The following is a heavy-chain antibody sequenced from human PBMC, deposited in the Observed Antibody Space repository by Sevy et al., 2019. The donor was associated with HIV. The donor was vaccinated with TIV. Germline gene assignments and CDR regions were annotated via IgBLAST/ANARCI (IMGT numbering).Heavy chain of an antibody. CDR1: GLSFTSAW. D-gene: IGHD1-26*01. J-gene: IGHJ3*02. V-gene: IGHV3-53*01. Sequence: GGSLRLSCAASGLSFTSAWMSWVRQAPGKGLEWVSVIYSGGGTYSADSVKGRFTISRDNSKNTVYLQMYSLRAEDTAVYYCARGIGSFYDAFDIWGQGTMVTVSS. CDR3: ARGIGSFYDAFDI. CDR2: IYSGGGT.